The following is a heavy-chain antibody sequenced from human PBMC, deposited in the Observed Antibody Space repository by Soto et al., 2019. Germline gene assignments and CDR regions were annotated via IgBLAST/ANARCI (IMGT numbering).Heavy chain of an antibody. CDR2: IYPGDLDT. V-gene: IGHV5-51*01. Sequence: PGESLKISCKGVGYSFTRYWIGWVRQMPGKGLEWVGIIYPGDLDTRYSPSFQGQVTISADRSISTAYLQWSSLKASDTATYYCVRDALRGGNYYYAMDVWGQGTTVTVSS. CDR1: GYSFTRYW. J-gene: IGHJ6*02. D-gene: IGHD4-17*01. CDR3: VRDALRGGNYYYAMDV.